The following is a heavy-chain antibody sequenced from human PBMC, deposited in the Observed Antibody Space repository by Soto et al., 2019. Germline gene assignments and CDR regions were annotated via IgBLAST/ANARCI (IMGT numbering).Heavy chain of an antibody. CDR1: GGSISSGGYS. V-gene: IGHV4-30-2*01. CDR2: IYHSGST. D-gene: IGHD1-26*01. Sequence: PSETLSLTCAVSGGSISSGGYSWSWIRQPPGKGLEWIGYIYHSGSTYYNPSLKSRVTISVDRSKNQFSLKLSSVTAADTAVYYCARGSPILLYWGQGTLVTVSS. CDR3: ARGSPILLY. J-gene: IGHJ4*02.